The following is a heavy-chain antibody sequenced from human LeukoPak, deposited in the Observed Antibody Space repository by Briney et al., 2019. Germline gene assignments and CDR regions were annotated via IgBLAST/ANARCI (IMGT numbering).Heavy chain of an antibody. CDR2: IRSKANSYAT. CDR3: TRQAFHYDILTGYCKPFYFDY. V-gene: IGHV3-73*01. J-gene: IGHJ4*02. D-gene: IGHD3-9*01. Sequence: TGGSLRLSCAASGFTFSGSAMHWVRQASGKGLEWVGRIRSKANSYATAYAASVKGRFTISRDDSKNTAYLQMNSLKTEDTAVYYCTRQAFHYDILTGYCKPFYFDYWGQGTLVTVSS. CDR1: GFTFSGSA.